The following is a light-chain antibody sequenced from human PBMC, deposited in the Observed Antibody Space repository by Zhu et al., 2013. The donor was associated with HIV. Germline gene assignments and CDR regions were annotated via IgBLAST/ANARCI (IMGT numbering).Light chain of an antibody. CDR3: QVWDTSSDHVI. CDR1: SSNIGAGYD. CDR2: RNS. J-gene: IGLJ2*01. Sequence: QSVLTQPPSVSGAPGQRVIISCTGSSSNIGAGYDVHWYQQFPETAPKLLIYRNSNRPSGVPDRFSGSNSGNTATLTVTRVEGGDEADYYCQVWDTSSDHVIFGGGTKLTVL. V-gene: IGLV1-40*01.